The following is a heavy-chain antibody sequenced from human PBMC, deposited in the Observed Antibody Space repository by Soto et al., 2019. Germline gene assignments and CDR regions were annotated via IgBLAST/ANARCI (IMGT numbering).Heavy chain of an antibody. CDR1: GYTFTSYA. CDR2: INAGNGNT. CDR3: ARDSPPRIAAAGTIPGY. D-gene: IGHD6-13*01. Sequence: ASVKVSCKASGYTFTSYAMHWVRQAPGQRLEWMGWINAGNGNTKYSQKFQGRVTITRDTSASTVYMELSSLRSEDTAVYYCARDSPPRIAAAGTIPGYWGQGTLVTVSS. V-gene: IGHV1-3*01. J-gene: IGHJ4*02.